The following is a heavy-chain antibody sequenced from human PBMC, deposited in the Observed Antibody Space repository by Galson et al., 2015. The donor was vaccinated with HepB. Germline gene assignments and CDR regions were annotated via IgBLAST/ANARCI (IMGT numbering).Heavy chain of an antibody. J-gene: IGHJ5*02. D-gene: IGHD3-3*01. Sequence: SVKVSCKASGGTFSSYAISWVRQAPGQGLEWMGGIIPIFGTANYAQKFQGRVTITADESTSTAYMELSSLRSEDTAVYYRARAHRGSGYYDRNLEWFDPWGQGTLVTVSS. CDR3: ARAHRGSGYYDRNLEWFDP. CDR1: GGTFSSYA. V-gene: IGHV1-69*13. CDR2: IIPIFGTA.